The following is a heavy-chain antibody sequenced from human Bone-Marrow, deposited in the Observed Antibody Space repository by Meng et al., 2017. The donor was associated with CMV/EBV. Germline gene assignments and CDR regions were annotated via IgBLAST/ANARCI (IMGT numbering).Heavy chain of an antibody. V-gene: IGHV3-53*01. CDR3: ARDPGATVN. CDR2: IDGGGNT. J-gene: IGHJ4*02. D-gene: IGHD1-26*01. CDR1: GHTVSTNY. Sequence: VQLVEAVGCLIQPGVSLTLSCAASGHTVSTNYRSWVRQAPGKGLEWVSVIDGGGNTYYTDSVKGRFTISRDNSKNTLYLQMNMLRAEDTAVYYCARDPGATVNWGQGTLVTVSS.